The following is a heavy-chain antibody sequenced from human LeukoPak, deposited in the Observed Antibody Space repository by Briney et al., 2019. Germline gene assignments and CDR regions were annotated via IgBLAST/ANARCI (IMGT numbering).Heavy chain of an antibody. J-gene: IGHJ4*02. CDR1: GFIVSYNY. CDR3: AKDGQYSSSSPYYFDY. CDR2: IYSGGST. V-gene: IGHV3-53*01. D-gene: IGHD6-6*01. Sequence: GGSLRLSCAASGFIVSYNYMSWVRQAPGKGLEWVSVIYSGGSTYYADSVKGRFTISRDKSKNMLYLQMNSLRAEDTAVYYCAKDGQYSSSSPYYFDYWGQGTLVTVSS.